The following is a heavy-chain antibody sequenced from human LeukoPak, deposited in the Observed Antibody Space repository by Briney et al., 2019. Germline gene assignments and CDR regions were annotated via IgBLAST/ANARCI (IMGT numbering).Heavy chain of an antibody. D-gene: IGHD6-19*01. CDR3: ARRKGSSSWTREAFDI. CDR2: VYYSGST. Sequence: SETLSLTCTVSGGSISSSSYYWGWIRQPPGKGLEWIGSVYYSGSTYYNPSLKSRVTISVDTSKNQFSLKLRSVTAADTAVYYCARRKGSSSWTREAFDIWGQGTMVTVTS. CDR1: GGSISSSSYY. V-gene: IGHV4-39*01. J-gene: IGHJ3*02.